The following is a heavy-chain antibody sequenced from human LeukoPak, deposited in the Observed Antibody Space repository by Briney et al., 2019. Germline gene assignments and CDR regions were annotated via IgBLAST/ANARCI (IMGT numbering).Heavy chain of an antibody. Sequence: SETLSLTCTVSGGSISGYYWSWIRQPPGKGLEWIGYIYYSGSTNYNPSLKSRVTISVDTSKNQFSLKLSSVTAADTAVYYCARDLHSSSWYYYYGMDVWGQGTTVTVSS. CDR3: ARDLHSSSWYYYYGMDV. J-gene: IGHJ6*02. CDR2: IYYSGST. D-gene: IGHD6-13*01. CDR1: GGSISGYY. V-gene: IGHV4-59*01.